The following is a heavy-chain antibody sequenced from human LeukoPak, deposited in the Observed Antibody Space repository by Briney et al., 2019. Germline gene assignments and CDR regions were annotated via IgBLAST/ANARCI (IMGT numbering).Heavy chain of an antibody. Sequence: GGSLRLSCAASGFTFSSYGMHWVRQAPGKGLEWVAVISYDGSNKYYADSVKGRFTISRDNSKNTLYLQMNSLRAEDTAVYYCAKRQVGYSGYGDHFDYWGQGTLVTVSS. CDR3: AKRQVGYSGYGDHFDY. J-gene: IGHJ4*02. CDR1: GFTFSSYG. D-gene: IGHD5-12*01. V-gene: IGHV3-30*18. CDR2: ISYDGSNK.